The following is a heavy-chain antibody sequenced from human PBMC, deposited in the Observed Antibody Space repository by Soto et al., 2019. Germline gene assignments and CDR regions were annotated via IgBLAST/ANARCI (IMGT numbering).Heavy chain of an antibody. D-gene: IGHD6-19*01. J-gene: IGHJ4*02. CDR2: MSYDGSNK. Sequence: PGESLSLSCAASGFTFSSYAMHWVRQAPGKGLEWVAVMSYDGSNKYYADSVKGRFTISRDNSKNTLYLQMNSLRAEDTAVYYCAKFVSVAGPFDYWGQGTLVTVSS. CDR1: GFTFSSYA. V-gene: IGHV3-30-3*01. CDR3: AKFVSVAGPFDY.